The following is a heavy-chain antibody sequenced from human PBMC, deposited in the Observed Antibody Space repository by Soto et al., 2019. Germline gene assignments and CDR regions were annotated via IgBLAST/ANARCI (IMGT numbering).Heavy chain of an antibody. D-gene: IGHD5-18*01. V-gene: IGHV3-30*04. Sequence: GWPLRLSCTSSKFTLSPYSRDLVLKSPVKGLEWVAVISYDGSNTYYADSVKGRFTISRDSSKNTLYLQMNSLRTEDSAVYYCARDSETNGYSYDYFDYWGQGTLVTVSS. CDR2: ISYDGSNT. CDR3: ARDSETNGYSYDYFDY. J-gene: IGHJ4*02. CDR1: KFTLSPYS.